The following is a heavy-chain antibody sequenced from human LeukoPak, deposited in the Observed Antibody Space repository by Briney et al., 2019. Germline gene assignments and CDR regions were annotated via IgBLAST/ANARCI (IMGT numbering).Heavy chain of an antibody. CDR3: ASPSRPRNPDAFDI. Sequence: GGSLRLSCAASGFTFSSYAMSWVRQAPGKGLEWVSVIYSGGSTYYADSVKGRFTVSRDNSKNTLYLQMNSLRAEDTAVYYCASPSRPRNPDAFDIWGQGTMATVSS. D-gene: IGHD6-13*01. J-gene: IGHJ3*02. V-gene: IGHV3-53*01. CDR1: GFTFSSYA. CDR2: IYSGGST.